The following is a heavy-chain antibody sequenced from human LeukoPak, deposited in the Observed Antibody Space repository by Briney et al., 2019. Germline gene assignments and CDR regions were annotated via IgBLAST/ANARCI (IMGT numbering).Heavy chain of an antibody. Sequence: GASVKVSCKASGYTFTRYGISWVRQAPGQGLEWMGWISAYNGNTNYAQKLQGRVSMTTDTSTSTAYMELRSLRSDDTAVYYCARDTNLYYDFWSAYYSPFGYWGQGTLVTVSS. D-gene: IGHD3-3*01. V-gene: IGHV1-18*01. CDR3: ARDTNLYYDFWSAYYSPFGY. CDR2: ISAYNGNT. J-gene: IGHJ4*02. CDR1: GYTFTRYG.